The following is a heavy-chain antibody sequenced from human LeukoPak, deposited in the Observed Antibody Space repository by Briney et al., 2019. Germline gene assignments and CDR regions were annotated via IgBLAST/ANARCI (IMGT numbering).Heavy chain of an antibody. Sequence: PGRSLRLSCAASGFTFSSYGMHWVRQAPGKGLEWVAVIWYDGSNKYYADSVKGRFTISRDNSKNSLYLQMNSLRAEVTAVYYCARVRYGMDVWGKGTTVTVSA. V-gene: IGHV3-33*01. J-gene: IGHJ6*04. CDR3: ARVRYGMDV. CDR2: IWYDGSNK. CDR1: GFTFSSYG.